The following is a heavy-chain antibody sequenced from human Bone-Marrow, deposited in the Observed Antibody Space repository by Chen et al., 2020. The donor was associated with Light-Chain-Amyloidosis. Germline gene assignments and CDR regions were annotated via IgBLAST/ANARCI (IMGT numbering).Heavy chain of an antibody. J-gene: IGHJ4*02. CDR3: ARRGGGGSYFDY. Sequence: EVQLVESGGGLVQPGASLRLSCEASGFTFTNYYMAWVRQAPGKGLGGVANIGQDGSEKYFGDSLKGRFAISGDNANNSLFLQMNSLRVEDTAVYYCARRGGGGSYFDYWGQGALVTVSS. CDR1: GFTFTNYY. V-gene: IGHV3-7*05. D-gene: IGHD1-26*01. CDR2: IGQDGSEK.